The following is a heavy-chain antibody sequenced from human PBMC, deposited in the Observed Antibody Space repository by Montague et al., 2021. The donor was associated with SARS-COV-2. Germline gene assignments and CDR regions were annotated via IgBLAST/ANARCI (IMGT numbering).Heavy chain of an antibody. CDR2: ISYDGSNK. CDR1: GFTFSSYA. CDR3: ARDRDDYIWGSYENFDY. D-gene: IGHD3-16*01. V-gene: IGHV3-30*04. J-gene: IGHJ4*02. Sequence: SLRFSCAASGFTFSSYAMHWVRQAPGKGLEWVAVISYDGSNKYYADSVKGRFTISRDNSKNTLYLQMNSLRAEDTAVYYCARDRDDYIWGSYENFDYWGQGTLVTASS.